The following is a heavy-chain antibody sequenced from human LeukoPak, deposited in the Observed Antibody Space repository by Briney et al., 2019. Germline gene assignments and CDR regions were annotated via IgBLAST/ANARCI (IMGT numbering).Heavy chain of an antibody. D-gene: IGHD3-10*01. CDR3: AKYFASGSYYKLPH. J-gene: IGHJ1*01. V-gene: IGHV3-23*01. CDR2: FSGSGADT. CDR1: GFTFSSYA. Sequence: GGSLRLSCAASGFTFSSYAVSWVRQAPGKGLEWVSTFSGSGADTYYADSVKGRFTISRDNSKNTLYLQMNSLRAEGTAVYYCAKYFASGSYYKLPHWGQGTLVTVSS.